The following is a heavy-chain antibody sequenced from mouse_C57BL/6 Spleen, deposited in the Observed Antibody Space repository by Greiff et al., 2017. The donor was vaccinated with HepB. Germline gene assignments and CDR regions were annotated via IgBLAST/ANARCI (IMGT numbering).Heavy chain of an antibody. CDR2: IYPGDGDT. CDR1: GYAFSSSW. Sequence: QVQLKQSGPELVKPGASVKISCKASGYAFSSSWMNWVKQRPGKGLEWIGRIYPGDGDTNYNGKFKGKATLTADKSSSTAYMQLSSLTSEDSAVYFCARWDTTVVADFDYWGQGTTLTVSS. J-gene: IGHJ2*01. CDR3: ARWDTTVVADFDY. D-gene: IGHD1-1*01. V-gene: IGHV1-82*01.